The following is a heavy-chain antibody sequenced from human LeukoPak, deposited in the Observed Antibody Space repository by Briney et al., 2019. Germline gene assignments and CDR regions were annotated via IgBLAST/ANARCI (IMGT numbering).Heavy chain of an antibody. Sequence: GSLRLSCAASGFTFSSYSMNWVRQPPGKGLEWIGEIYHSGSTNYNPSLKSRVTISVDKSKNQFSLKPSSVTAADSAVYYCARLPDPWGQGTLVTVSS. CDR1: GFTFSSYSM. J-gene: IGHJ5*02. CDR2: IYHSGST. V-gene: IGHV4-4*02. CDR3: ARLPDP.